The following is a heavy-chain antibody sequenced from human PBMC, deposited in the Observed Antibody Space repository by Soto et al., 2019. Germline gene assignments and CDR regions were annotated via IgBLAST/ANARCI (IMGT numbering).Heavy chain of an antibody. J-gene: IGHJ4*02. CDR2: IYYTGST. Sequence: SETLSLTCTVSGGSISSYYWSWIRQPPGKGLEWIAYIYYTGSTNYNPSLKSRVNLSEDTSKNQFSLKLSSVTAADTAMYYCARVDSSGSYFDYWGQGTLVTVS. CDR1: GGSISSYY. V-gene: IGHV4-59*01. D-gene: IGHD3-22*01. CDR3: ARVDSSGSYFDY.